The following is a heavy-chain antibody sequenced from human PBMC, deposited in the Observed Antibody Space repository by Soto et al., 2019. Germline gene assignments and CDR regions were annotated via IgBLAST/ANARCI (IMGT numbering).Heavy chain of an antibody. CDR2: ISVYNGNT. D-gene: IGHD1-26*01. J-gene: IGHJ3*02. CDR1: GYTFTSCG. CDR3: ARDPQYSGTLSGGGDAFDI. Sequence: QVQLVQSGAEVKKPGASVKVSCKASGYTFTSCGITWVRQAPGQGLECMGWISVYNGNTNYAQNFQGRVTMTTDTSTNTAYMELRSLRSDDTAVYYCARDPQYSGTLSGGGDAFDIWGQGTMVTVSS. V-gene: IGHV1-18*01.